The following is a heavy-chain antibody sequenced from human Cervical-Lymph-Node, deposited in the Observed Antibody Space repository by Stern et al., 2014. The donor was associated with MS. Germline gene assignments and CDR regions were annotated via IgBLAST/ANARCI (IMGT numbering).Heavy chain of an antibody. J-gene: IGHJ4*02. CDR1: GDSVSSNSVA. Sequence: QVQLQQSGPGLVKPSQTLSLTCAISGDSVSSNSVAWNWIRQSPSRGLEWLGRTSYRSKCVNDYAVSVKSRRTINPDTSANQFALQLNSVTPEDTAVYHCARGAYSSFDYWGQGILVTVSA. D-gene: IGHD6-13*01. CDR3: ARGAYSSFDY. V-gene: IGHV6-1*01. CDR2: TSYRSKCVN.